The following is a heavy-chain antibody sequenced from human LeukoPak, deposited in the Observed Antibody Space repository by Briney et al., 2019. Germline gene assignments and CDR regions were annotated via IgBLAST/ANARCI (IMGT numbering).Heavy chain of an antibody. CDR1: GFTFSSYA. CDR3: AKDSYYGMDV. Sequence: GGSLRLSCAASGFTFSSYAMGWARQAPGKGLEWVSAISGSGGSTYYAGSVKGRFTISRDNSKNTLYLQMNSLRAEDTAVYYCAKDSYYGMDVWGQGTTVTVSS. V-gene: IGHV3-23*01. CDR2: ISGSGGST. J-gene: IGHJ6*02.